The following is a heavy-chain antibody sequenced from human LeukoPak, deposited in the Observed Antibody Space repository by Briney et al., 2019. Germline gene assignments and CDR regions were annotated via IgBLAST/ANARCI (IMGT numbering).Heavy chain of an antibody. CDR2: ISSSGGNT. CDR3: AKDRYGGNPKYYFDY. CDR1: GFTSSVSV. Sequence: GGSLRLPCAASGFTSSVSVMNWVRQAPGKGLEWISGISSSGGNTYYADSVKGRFTISRGNHKNTLYLQVNSLRAEDTAVYYCAKDRYGGNPKYYFDYWGQGTLVTVSS. D-gene: IGHD4-23*01. V-gene: IGHV3-23*01. J-gene: IGHJ4*02.